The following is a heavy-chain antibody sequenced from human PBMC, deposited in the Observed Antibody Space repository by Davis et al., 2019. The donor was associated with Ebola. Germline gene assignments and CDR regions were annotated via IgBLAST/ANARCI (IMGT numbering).Heavy chain of an antibody. Sequence: GGSLRLSCAASGFILRSYVMSWVRQAPGKGLEWVSTLGTSADTYYADSVKGRFTISRDNSKNTLYLQMNGLRVEDTAIYFCVKDTSNIWFDIWGQGTMVTVSS. CDR2: LGTSADT. J-gene: IGHJ3*02. CDR3: VKDTSNIWFDI. D-gene: IGHD1-26*01. CDR1: GFILRSYV. V-gene: IGHV3-23*01.